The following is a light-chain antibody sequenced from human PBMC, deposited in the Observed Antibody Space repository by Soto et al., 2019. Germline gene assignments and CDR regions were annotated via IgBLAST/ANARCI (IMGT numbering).Light chain of an antibody. V-gene: IGKV3-15*01. J-gene: IGKJ1*01. CDR3: QQYNNWPPWT. Sequence: EIVVTQSPATLSVSPGESATLSCRTSQSVGNNVAWYQQKPGQAPRLLIYGATTGATGIPGRYSGSGSGTDFTLTISRLQSEDFAVYYCQQYNNWPPWTFGQGTKVDIK. CDR1: QSVGNN. CDR2: GAT.